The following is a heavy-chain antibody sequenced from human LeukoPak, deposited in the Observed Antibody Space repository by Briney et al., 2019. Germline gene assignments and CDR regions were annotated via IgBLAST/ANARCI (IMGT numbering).Heavy chain of an antibody. Sequence: PSETLSLTCAVYGGSFSGYYWSWIRQPPGKGLEWIGEINHSGSTNYNPSLKSRVTISVDTSKNQFSLKLSSVTAADTAVYYCARHNPAKYGMDVWGQGTTVTVSS. D-gene: IGHD2-2*01. CDR2: INHSGST. CDR3: ARHNPAKYGMDV. V-gene: IGHV4-34*01. CDR1: GGSFSGYY. J-gene: IGHJ6*02.